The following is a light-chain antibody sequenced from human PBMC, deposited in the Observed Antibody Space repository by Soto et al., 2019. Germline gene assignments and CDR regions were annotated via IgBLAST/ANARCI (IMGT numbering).Light chain of an antibody. CDR3: QQYTNWPPLT. CDR1: QSVHSD. J-gene: IGKJ4*01. V-gene: IGKV3-15*01. CDR2: DAS. Sequence: EIVMTQSPVTLSVSPGEGATLSCRASQSVHSDLAWYQQKPGQAPRLPIYDASTRATGIPARFSGSGSVTEFTLTISSLQSEDFAVYYCQQYTNWPPLTFGGGTKVEI.